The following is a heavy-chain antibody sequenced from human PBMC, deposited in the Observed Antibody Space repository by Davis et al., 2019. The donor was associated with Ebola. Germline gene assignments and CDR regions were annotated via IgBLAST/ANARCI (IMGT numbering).Heavy chain of an antibody. Sequence: GESLKISCTASGFTVSSNHMSWVRQAPGKGLEWVSVIYDQSTAYADAVRGRFIIPRDKSNNTLYLEMSSLRVEDTAVYFCARGGAVAPDWGPGTLVTVSS. CDR2: IYDQST. V-gene: IGHV3-66*01. CDR3: ARGGAVAPD. J-gene: IGHJ4*02. D-gene: IGHD4-23*01. CDR1: GFTVSSNH.